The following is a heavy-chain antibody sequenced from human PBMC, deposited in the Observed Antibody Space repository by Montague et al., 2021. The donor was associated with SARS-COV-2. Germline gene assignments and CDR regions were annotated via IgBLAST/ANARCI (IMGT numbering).Heavy chain of an antibody. Sequence: SLRLSCAASGFTFSNYEMNWVRQAPGKGLEWVRYISSSGSTIYYADSVKGRFTISRDNAQNSLYLQMNSLRAEDTGVYYCARDRGYGDFYYYGMDVWGQGTTVTVSS. CDR1: GFTFSNYE. D-gene: IGHD3-10*01. J-gene: IGHJ6*02. V-gene: IGHV3-48*03. CDR2: ISSSGSTI. CDR3: ARDRGYGDFYYYGMDV.